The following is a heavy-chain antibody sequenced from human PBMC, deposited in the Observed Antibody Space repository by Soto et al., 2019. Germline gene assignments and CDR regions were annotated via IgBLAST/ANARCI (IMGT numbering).Heavy chain of an antibody. V-gene: IGHV3-23*01. Sequence: EVQLLESGGGLVQPGGSLRLSCAASGFTFSSYAMSWVRQAPGKGLEWVSSISGSGGSTYYADSVKGRFTISRDNSKNTLYLQMNSLRAEDTAVYHCAKGRHYYGSGSYPSHFDYWGQGTRVTVSS. CDR3: AKGRHYYGSGSYPSHFDY. CDR2: ISGSGGST. CDR1: GFTFSSYA. D-gene: IGHD3-10*01. J-gene: IGHJ4*02.